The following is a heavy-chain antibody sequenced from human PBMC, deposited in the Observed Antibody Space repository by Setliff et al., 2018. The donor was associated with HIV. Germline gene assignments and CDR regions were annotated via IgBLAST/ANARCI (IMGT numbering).Heavy chain of an antibody. CDR1: GGSFSGYY. J-gene: IGHJ5*02. CDR2: INHSGST. V-gene: IGHV4-34*01. Sequence: SETLSLTCAVYGGSFSGYYWSWIRQPPGKGLEWIGEINHSGSTNYNPSLKSRVTISVDTSKNQFSLKLTSVTAADTAVYYCARDRRWFDPWGQGTLGTVSS. CDR3: ARDRRWFDP.